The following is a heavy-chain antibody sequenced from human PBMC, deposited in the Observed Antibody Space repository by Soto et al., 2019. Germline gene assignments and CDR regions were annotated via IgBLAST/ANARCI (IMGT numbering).Heavy chain of an antibody. V-gene: IGHV3-15*01. J-gene: IGHJ4*02. D-gene: IGHD2-21*01. CDR1: GFTFSNAW. CDR2: IKTIRDGGTT. CDR3: TSTHQPTARRVSLFAY. Sequence: EAQLVESGGGLVKPGGSLRLSCVASGFTFSNAWMTWVRQAPGKGLEWVGRIKTIRDGGTTDYAAPVKGRMTISRDDSSNTLFLQMDRLKTQDTATYFCTSTHQPTARRVSLFAYWGQATLVAVSS.